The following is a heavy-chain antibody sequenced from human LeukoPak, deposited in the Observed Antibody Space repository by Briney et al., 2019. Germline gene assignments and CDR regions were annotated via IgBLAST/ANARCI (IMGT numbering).Heavy chain of an antibody. J-gene: IGHJ6*02. CDR3: ARSAIHYGMDV. CDR1: GFTFNSDT. D-gene: IGHD2-2*01. V-gene: IGHV3-21*01. Sequence: PGGSLRLSCAASGFTFNSDTMNWVRQAPGKGLEWVSSICSSSGYIYYADSVKGRFTISTDNNKNSQYLRMNSRRVDETARYYFARSAIHYGMDVWGQGTTVTVSS. CDR2: ICSSSGYI.